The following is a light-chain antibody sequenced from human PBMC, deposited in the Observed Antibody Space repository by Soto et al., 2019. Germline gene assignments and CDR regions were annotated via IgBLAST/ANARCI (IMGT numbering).Light chain of an antibody. Sequence: DIQLTQSPSSLSASVGDRVTITCRASHSISNYLNWYQHRPGKAPRLLIYAASSLQSGVPSRFSGSESGTDFTLTITSLQPEDSAPYYCQQTYSTPITFGQGTRLEI. CDR2: AAS. V-gene: IGKV1-39*01. CDR1: HSISNY. CDR3: QQTYSTPIT. J-gene: IGKJ5*01.